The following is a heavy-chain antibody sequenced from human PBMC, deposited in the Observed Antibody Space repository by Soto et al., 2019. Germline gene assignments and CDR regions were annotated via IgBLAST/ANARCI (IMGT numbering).Heavy chain of an antibody. CDR1: GGTFSSYA. D-gene: IGHD4-4*01. CDR2: ISPIFGTA. CDR3: ARSRIVTLVDNWFDP. V-gene: IGHV1-69*12. Sequence: QVQLVQSGAEVKKPGSSVKVSCKASGGTFSSYAISWVRQAPGQGLEWMGGISPIFGTANYAQKFQGRVTITADESRSTAYMELGSLRSEDTAVYYCARSRIVTLVDNWFDPWGQGTLVTVSS. J-gene: IGHJ5*02.